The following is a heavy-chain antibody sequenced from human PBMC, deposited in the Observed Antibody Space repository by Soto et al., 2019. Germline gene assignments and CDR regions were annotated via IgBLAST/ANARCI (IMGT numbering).Heavy chain of an antibody. Sequence: GGSLRLSCAASGFTFSSYAMSWVRQAPGKGLEWVSAISGSGGSTYYAVSVKGRFTISRDNSKNTLYLQMNSLRAEVTAVYFCAKDSSSWVDDAFDIWVQGTMVTVSS. CDR3: AKDSSSWVDDAFDI. CDR1: GFTFSSYA. D-gene: IGHD6-13*01. V-gene: IGHV3-23*01. CDR2: ISGSGGST. J-gene: IGHJ3*02.